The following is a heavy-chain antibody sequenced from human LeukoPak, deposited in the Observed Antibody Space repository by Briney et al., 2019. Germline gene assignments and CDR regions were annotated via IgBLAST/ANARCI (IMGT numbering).Heavy chain of an antibody. CDR3: ARHGRRRYYDGSGYSHVDY. CDR1: GGSISCSSYY. J-gene: IGHJ4*02. CDR2: INHSGST. Sequence: PSETLSLTCTVSGGSISCSSYYWGWIRQPPGKGLEWIGEINHSGSTNYNPSLKSRVTISVDTSKNQFSLKLSSVTAADTAVYYCARHGRRRYYDGSGYSHVDYWGQGALVTVSS. V-gene: IGHV4-39*01. D-gene: IGHD3-22*01.